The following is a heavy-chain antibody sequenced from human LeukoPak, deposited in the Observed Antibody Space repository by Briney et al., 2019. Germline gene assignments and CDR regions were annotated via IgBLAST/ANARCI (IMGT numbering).Heavy chain of an antibody. D-gene: IGHD2-15*01. Sequence: SVKVSCKASGGTFSSYAISWVRQAPGQGLEWMGRIIPILGIANYAQKFRGRVTITADKSTSTAYMELSSLRSEDTAVYYCAREPCSGGSCLYYYGMDVWGQGTTVTVSS. CDR1: GGTFSSYA. CDR3: AREPCSGGSCLYYYGMDV. V-gene: IGHV1-69*04. J-gene: IGHJ6*02. CDR2: IIPILGIA.